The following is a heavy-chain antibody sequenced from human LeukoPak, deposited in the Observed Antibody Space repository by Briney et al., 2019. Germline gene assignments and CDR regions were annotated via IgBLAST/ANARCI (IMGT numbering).Heavy chain of an antibody. CDR2: ISGSGGST. J-gene: IGHJ4*02. CDR1: GFTFSNYA. CDR3: ARDAGYCSGGSCYSVDY. Sequence: GGSLRLSCAASGFTFSNYAMSWVRQAPGKGLEWVSGISGSGGSTYYADSVKGRFTISRDNSKNTLYLQMNSLRAEDTAVYYCARDAGYCSGGSCYSVDYWGQGTLVTVSS. V-gene: IGHV3-23*01. D-gene: IGHD2-15*01.